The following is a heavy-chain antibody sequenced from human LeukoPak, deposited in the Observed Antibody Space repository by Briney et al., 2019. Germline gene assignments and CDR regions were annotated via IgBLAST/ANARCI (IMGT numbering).Heavy chain of an antibody. J-gene: IGHJ4*02. CDR3: ARIYYYGSGSGEY. Sequence: GGSLRLSCAAAGFTFSDYYMSWIRQAPGKGLEWIAYIGSNGGNIFYADSVKDRFTISRDNAKNSLYLQMDSLRAEDTAVYYWARIYYYGSGSGEYWGQGTLVTVSS. V-gene: IGHV3-11*04. CDR1: GFTFSDYY. D-gene: IGHD3-10*01. CDR2: IGSNGGNI.